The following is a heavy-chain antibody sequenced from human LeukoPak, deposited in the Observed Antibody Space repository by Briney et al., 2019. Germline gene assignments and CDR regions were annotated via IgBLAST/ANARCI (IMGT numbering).Heavy chain of an antibody. CDR3: AREEVATSTLDY. V-gene: IGHV1-2*02. CDR2: INPNSGGT. D-gene: IGHD5-12*01. Sequence: ASVKVSCKASGYTFTSYGISWVRQAPGQGLEWMGWINPNSGGTNYAQKFQGRVTMTRDTSISTAYMELSRLRSDDTAVYYCAREEVATSTLDYWGQGTLVTVSS. J-gene: IGHJ4*02. CDR1: GYTFTSYG.